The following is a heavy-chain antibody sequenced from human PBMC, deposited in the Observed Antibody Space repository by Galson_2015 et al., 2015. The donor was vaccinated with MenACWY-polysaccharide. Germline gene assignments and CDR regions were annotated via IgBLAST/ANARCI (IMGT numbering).Heavy chain of an antibody. D-gene: IGHD3-16*01. J-gene: IGHJ3*01. CDR3: AHVMITFGGVIGDDAFDV. Sequence: LVKPTQTLTLTCTFSGFSLITKEVGVNWIRQPPGKALEWLAVIYWDGDNRYSPSLRSRPTVTKDTSKNQVVLTMTNMDPVDTATYYCAHVMITFGGVIGDDAFDVWGQGTMVTVSS. CDR1: GFSLITKEVG. V-gene: IGHV2-5*02. CDR2: IYWDGDN.